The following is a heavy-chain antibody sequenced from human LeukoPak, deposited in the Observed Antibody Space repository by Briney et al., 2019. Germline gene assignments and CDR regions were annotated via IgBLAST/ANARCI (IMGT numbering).Heavy chain of an antibody. D-gene: IGHD4-17*01. CDR2: IYYGGTT. J-gene: IGHJ5*02. Sequence: PSETLSLTCSVSGGSISDDGYYWSWIRQFPGKGLEWIGHIYYGGTTEYNPSLKSRITISRDTSKTQFSLNLSSVTAADTAVYYCARGGATVTDHWGQGTLVTVSS. CDR1: GGSISDDGYY. V-gene: IGHV4-31*03. CDR3: ARGGATVTDH.